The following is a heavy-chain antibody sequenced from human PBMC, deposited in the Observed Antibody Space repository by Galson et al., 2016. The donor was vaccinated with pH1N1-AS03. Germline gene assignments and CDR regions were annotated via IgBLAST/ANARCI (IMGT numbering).Heavy chain of an antibody. D-gene: IGHD6-13*01. V-gene: IGHV4-59*01. CDR2: IYSIGGT. J-gene: IGHJ4*03. CDR1: SGSISSYS. Sequence: TLSLTCTVSSGSISSYSWNWIRQPPGKGLEWIGSIYSIGGTNYNPSLESRITISVETSKNQFSLKLRSVTAADTAVYYCVRATAVGPPYFDYWGQGTTVTVSS. CDR3: VRATAVGPPYFDY.